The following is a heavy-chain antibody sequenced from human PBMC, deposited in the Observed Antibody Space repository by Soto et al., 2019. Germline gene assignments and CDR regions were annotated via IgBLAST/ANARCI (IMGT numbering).Heavy chain of an antibody. V-gene: IGHV3-7*01. CDR2: IKQDGSEK. Sequence: GGSLRLSCEASGFTFSDYWMTWVRQAPGKGLEWVANIKQDGSEKNYVDSVKGRFTISRDNAKNSLFLQMNSLRAEDTAVYYCARGYFDYWGQGTLVTVSS. CDR3: ARGYFDY. J-gene: IGHJ4*02. CDR1: GFTFSDYW.